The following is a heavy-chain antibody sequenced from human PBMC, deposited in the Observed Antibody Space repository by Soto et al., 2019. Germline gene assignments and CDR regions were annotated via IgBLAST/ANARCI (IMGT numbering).Heavy chain of an antibody. CDR3: ARRGQPTLRYYGMDV. J-gene: IGHJ6*02. CDR2: IYPGDSDT. CDR1: GYSFTSYW. Sequence: GESLKISCKGSGYSFTSYWIGWVRQMPGKGLEWMGIIYPGDSDTRYSPSFQGQVTISADKSISTAYLQWSSLKASDTAMYYCARRGQPTLRYYGMDVWGQGTTVTVSS. D-gene: IGHD6-13*01. V-gene: IGHV5-51*01.